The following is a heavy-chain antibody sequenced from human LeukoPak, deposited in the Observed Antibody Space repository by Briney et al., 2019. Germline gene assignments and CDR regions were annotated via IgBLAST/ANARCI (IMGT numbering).Heavy chain of an antibody. Sequence: GGSLRLSCAASGFTFSDYYMSWIRQAPGKGLEWVSYISSSGSTIYYADSVKGRFTISRDNAKNSLYLQMNSLRAEDTAVYYCARDPVRGKDYVWGSYRYNWFDPWGQGTLVTVSS. CDR3: ARDPVRGKDYVWGSYRYNWFDP. J-gene: IGHJ5*02. CDR2: ISSSGSTI. V-gene: IGHV3-11*01. D-gene: IGHD3-16*02. CDR1: GFTFSDYY.